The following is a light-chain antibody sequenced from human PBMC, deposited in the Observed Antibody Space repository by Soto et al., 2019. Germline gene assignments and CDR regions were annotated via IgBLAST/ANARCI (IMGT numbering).Light chain of an antibody. CDR2: KAS. V-gene: IGKV1-5*03. Sequence: DIQMTQSPSTLSGSVGDRVTITCRASQTISSWLAWYQQKPGKAPKLLIYKASTLKSGVPSRFSGSGSGTEFTLTISSLKPDEFATYYCQHYNSYSEAFGQGTKVDIK. J-gene: IGKJ1*01. CDR3: QHYNSYSEA. CDR1: QTISSW.